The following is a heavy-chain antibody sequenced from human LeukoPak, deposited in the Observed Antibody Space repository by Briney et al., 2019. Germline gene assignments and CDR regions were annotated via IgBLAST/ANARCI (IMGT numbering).Heavy chain of an antibody. CDR1: GFTFSSYG. Sequence: GGPLRLSCAASGFTFSSYGMHWVRQAPGKGLEGVADLWYDGSNIFYADSVKGRFTISRDNSKNTLYLQMNSLRAEDTAVYYCARDLTIFGVVNPSDYWGQGKLVTVSS. CDR2: LWYDGSNI. D-gene: IGHD3-3*01. CDR3: ARDLTIFGVVNPSDY. J-gene: IGHJ4*02. V-gene: IGHV3-33*01.